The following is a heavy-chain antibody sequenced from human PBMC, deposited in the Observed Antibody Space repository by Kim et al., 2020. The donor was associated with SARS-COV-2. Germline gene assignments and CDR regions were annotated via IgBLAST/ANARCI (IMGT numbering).Heavy chain of an antibody. J-gene: IGHJ6*03. Sequence: GGSLRLSCAASGFTFSSYGMHWVRQAPGKGLEWVAVIWYDGSNKYYADSVKGRFTISRDNSKNTLYLQMNSLRAEDTAVYYCARVSVPYNWNYVGYYYYYMDVWGKGTTVTVSS. D-gene: IGHD1-7*01. CDR3: ARVSVPYNWNYVGYYYYYMDV. V-gene: IGHV3-33*01. CDR1: GFTFSSYG. CDR2: IWYDGSNK.